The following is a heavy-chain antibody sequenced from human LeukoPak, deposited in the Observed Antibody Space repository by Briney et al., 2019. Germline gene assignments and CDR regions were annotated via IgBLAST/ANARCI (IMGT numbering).Heavy chain of an antibody. CDR2: IHSSGST. D-gene: IGHD6-13*01. CDR1: GGSISSSSYY. V-gene: IGHV4-61*03. Sequence: SETLSLTCTVSGGSISSSSYYWGWIRQPPGKGLEWIAYIHSSGSTNYNPSLKSRVTISVDTSKNHFSLKVTSMTAADTGIYYCSRSLPGAVGAADLWGQGTLVTVSS. CDR3: SRSLPGAVGAADL. J-gene: IGHJ5*02.